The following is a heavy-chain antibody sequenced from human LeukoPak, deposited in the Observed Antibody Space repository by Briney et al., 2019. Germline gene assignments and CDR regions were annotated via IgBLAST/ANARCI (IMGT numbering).Heavy chain of an antibody. D-gene: IGHD5-12*01. V-gene: IGHV3-7*03. CDR2: IKQGGSEK. CDR3: ASFSGYEYYYYGMDV. Sequence: PGGSLRLSCAASGFTFSSYWMSWVRQAPGKGLEWVANIKQGGSEKYYVDSVKGRFTISRDNAKNSLYLQMNSLRAEDTAVYYCASFSGYEYYYYGMDVWGKGTTVTVSS. CDR1: GFTFSSYW. J-gene: IGHJ6*04.